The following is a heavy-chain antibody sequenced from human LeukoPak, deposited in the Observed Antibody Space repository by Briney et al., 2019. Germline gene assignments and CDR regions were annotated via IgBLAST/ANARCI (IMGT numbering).Heavy chain of an antibody. CDR2: MKPDNGAT. CDR1: GYTFTAHF. CDR3: ARHAVPGTNYLYYIDV. V-gene: IGHV1-2*02. Sequence: ASVKVSFKGSGYTFTAHFIQWVRQAPGQGLEWVGWMKPDNGATSYAQKFQGRVTMSRDTSSSTAYMELSSLRSDDTAVYYCARHAVPGTNYLYYIDVWGKGTMVTVSS. J-gene: IGHJ6*03. D-gene: IGHD1-1*01.